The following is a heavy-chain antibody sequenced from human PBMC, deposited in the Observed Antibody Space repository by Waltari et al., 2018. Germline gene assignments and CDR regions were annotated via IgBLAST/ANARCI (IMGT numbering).Heavy chain of an antibody. Sequence: QLQLQESGPGLVKPSETLSLTCTVSGGSLSSSSYFWAWIRQPPGQGLDWIGSIYCSGSTYSNLSLKSRVTIAVDRSTNQVSLKLTSGTAADTAVYFCAREVPRNGYIGLIYYYMDVWGKGTTVTVSS. CDR1: GGSLSSSSYF. J-gene: IGHJ6*03. CDR3: AREVPRNGYIGLIYYYMDV. D-gene: IGHD5-12*01. CDR2: IYCSGST. V-gene: IGHV4-39*01.